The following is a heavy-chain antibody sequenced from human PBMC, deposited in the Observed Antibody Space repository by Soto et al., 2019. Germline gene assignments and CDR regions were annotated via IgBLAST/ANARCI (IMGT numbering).Heavy chain of an antibody. V-gene: IGHV1-18*01. CDR2: ISAYNGIT. J-gene: IGHJ4*02. CDR1: GYTFTSYG. Sequence: QVQLVQSGAEVKKPGASVKVSCKTSGYTFTSYGISWVRQAPGQGLEWMGWISAYNGITNYAQKLQGRVTMTTDTSTSNANRELRSMKSDDTAGYYCAGDQGGSYSYWGQETLATVSP. CDR3: AGDQGGSYSY. D-gene: IGHD1-26*01.